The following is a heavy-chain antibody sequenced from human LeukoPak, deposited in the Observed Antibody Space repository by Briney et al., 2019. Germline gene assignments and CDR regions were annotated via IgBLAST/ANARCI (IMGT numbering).Heavy chain of an antibody. Sequence: PSETLSLTCTVSGGSISSGSYSWSWIRQPAGKGLERIGRIYTSGSTNYNPSLKSRLTISFDASRNQFSLNLRSVTAADTALYLCSRRGHVVAPNWGQGTQVTVSS. D-gene: IGHD2-15*01. V-gene: IGHV4-61*02. J-gene: IGHJ4*02. CDR2: IYTSGST. CDR3: SRRGHVVAPN. CDR1: GGSISSGSYS.